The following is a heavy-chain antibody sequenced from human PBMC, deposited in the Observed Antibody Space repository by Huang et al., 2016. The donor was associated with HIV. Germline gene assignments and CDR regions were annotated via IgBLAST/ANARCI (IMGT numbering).Heavy chain of an antibody. J-gene: IGHJ6*02. D-gene: IGHD2-15*01. CDR2: IKPDDSES. V-gene: IGHV5-51*01. Sequence: EVQLVQSGAEVKKPGESLKISCKGSGYRFRSNWIGWVRQMPGKGLEWMVIIKPDDSESTYSPSFHGQVTISDDKSINTAYLQWGGLKAADTAMYYCARLIGCPSFYYGLDVWGQGTTVTVSS. CDR1: GYRFRSNW. CDR3: ARLIGCPSFYYGLDV.